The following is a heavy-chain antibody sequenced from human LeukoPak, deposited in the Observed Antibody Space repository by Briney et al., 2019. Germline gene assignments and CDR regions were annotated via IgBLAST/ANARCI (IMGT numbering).Heavy chain of an antibody. D-gene: IGHD2-21*01. V-gene: IGHV3-23*01. CDR2: INGGGDAT. Sequence: GGSLGLSCAASGFTLNNYVMGWVRQPPGKGLEWLSVINGGGDATKYADSVKGRFTISRDNSKNTLSLQMNSLRVEDTAIYYCAKSDCGSDGCKLLNYWGQGTLVTVSS. J-gene: IGHJ4*02. CDR3: AKSDCGSDGCKLLNY. CDR1: GFTLNNYV.